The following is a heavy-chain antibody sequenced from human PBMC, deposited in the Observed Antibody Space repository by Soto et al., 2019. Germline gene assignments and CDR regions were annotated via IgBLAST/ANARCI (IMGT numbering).Heavy chain of an antibody. CDR1: GFTFSSYS. V-gene: IGHV3-48*01. CDR3: ARDFVLSPVWSNWFDP. CDR2: ISSSSSTI. J-gene: IGHJ5*02. D-gene: IGHD3-16*01. Sequence: GGSLRLSCAASGFTFSSYSMNWVRQAPGKGLEWVSYISSSSSTIYYADSVKGRFTISRDNAKNSLYLQMNSLRAEDTAVYYCARDFVLSPVWSNWFDPWGQGTLVTVSS.